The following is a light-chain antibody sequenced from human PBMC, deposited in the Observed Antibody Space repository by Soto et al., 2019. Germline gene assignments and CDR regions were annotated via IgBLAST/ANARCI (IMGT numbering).Light chain of an antibody. Sequence: DIQMTQSPSTLSASVGDRVTVTCRASQSLNRWSAWYQQKPGKPPKLLIYKTSSLESGVPSRFSGSGSGTEFTLTISSLQPDDFATYYCQQYDGYSPGTFGQGTKVEIK. CDR2: KTS. CDR3: QQYDGYSPGT. V-gene: IGKV1-5*03. J-gene: IGKJ1*01. CDR1: QSLNRW.